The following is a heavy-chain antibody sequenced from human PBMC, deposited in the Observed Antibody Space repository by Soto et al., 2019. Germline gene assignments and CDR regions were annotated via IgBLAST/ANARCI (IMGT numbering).Heavy chain of an antibody. CDR2: IYYSGST. J-gene: IGHJ4*02. D-gene: IGHD3-9*01. CDR1: GGSISSYY. CDR3: ARSGEARYYDILTGYPFDY. Sequence: SETLSLTCTVSGGSISSYYWSWIRQPPGKGLEWIGYIYYSGSTNYNPSLKSRVTISVDTSKNQFSLKLSSVTAADTAVYYCARSGEARYYDILTGYPFDYWGQGTLVTVSS. V-gene: IGHV4-59*08.